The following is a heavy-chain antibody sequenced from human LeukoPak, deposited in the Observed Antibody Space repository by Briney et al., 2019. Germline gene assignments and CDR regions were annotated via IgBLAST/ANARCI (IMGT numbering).Heavy chain of an antibody. CDR3: ARAPSDRIAAAGDDAFDI. J-gene: IGHJ3*02. Sequence: GGSLRLSCAASGFTVSSNYKSWVRQAPGKGLEWVSVIYSGGSTYYADSVKGRFTISRDNSKNTLYLQMNSLRAEDTAVYYCARAPSDRIAAAGDDAFDIWGQGTMVTVSS. V-gene: IGHV3-53*01. D-gene: IGHD6-13*01. CDR2: IYSGGST. CDR1: GFTVSSNY.